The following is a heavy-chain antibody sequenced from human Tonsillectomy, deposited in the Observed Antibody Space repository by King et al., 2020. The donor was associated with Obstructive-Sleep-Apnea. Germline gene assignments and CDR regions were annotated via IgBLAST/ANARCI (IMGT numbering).Heavy chain of an antibody. D-gene: IGHD6-13*01. CDR2: IDPSDSYT. V-gene: IGHV5-10-1*03. Sequence: QLVQSGAEVKKPGESLRISCKGSGYSFTSYWISWVRQMPGKGLEWMGRIDPSDSYTNYSPSFQGHVTISADKSISTAYLQWSSLKASDTAMYYCATQRSSWYEFDPWGQGTLVTVSS. CDR3: ATQRSSWYEFDP. CDR1: GYSFTSYW. J-gene: IGHJ5*02.